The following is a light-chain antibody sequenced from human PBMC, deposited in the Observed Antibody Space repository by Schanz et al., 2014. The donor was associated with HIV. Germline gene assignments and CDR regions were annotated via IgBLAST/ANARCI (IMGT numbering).Light chain of an antibody. CDR1: QSGSNS. J-gene: IGKJ1*01. CDR3: QQYSSSLRT. CDR2: KAS. Sequence: DVQMTQSPSTLSASVGDRVTITCRASQSGSNSLAWYQQKPGKAPKLLIFKASDLQSGAPSRFSGSRSETEFTLTISSLQPDDFATYYCQQYSSSLRTFGQGTTVHIK. V-gene: IGKV1-5*03.